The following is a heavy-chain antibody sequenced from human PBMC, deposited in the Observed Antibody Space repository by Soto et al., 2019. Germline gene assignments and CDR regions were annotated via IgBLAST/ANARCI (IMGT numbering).Heavy chain of an antibody. D-gene: IGHD3-3*01. Sequence: GGTLRLSCAGSGFNFSNYAMNWVRQTPGKGLEWVSAISGSGGSTKHEDSVTCRFIISRDNSKNTLYLQMNSLRADDTAIYYCAKSDSSPIFGVVRYGMDVWGQGTTVTVSS. J-gene: IGHJ6*02. V-gene: IGHV3-23*01. CDR3: AKSDSSPIFGVVRYGMDV. CDR2: ISGSGGST. CDR1: GFNFSNYA.